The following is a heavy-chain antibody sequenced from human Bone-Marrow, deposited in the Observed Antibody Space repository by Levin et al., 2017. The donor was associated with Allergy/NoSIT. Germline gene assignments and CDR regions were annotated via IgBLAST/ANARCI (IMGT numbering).Heavy chain of an antibody. J-gene: IGHJ4*02. CDR2: ISESGGNT. V-gene: IGHV3-23*01. CDR1: GFTFSSYA. CDR3: ARRGYDGKGGYFDY. Sequence: GGSLRLSCAASGFTFSSYAMRWVRQAPGKGLEWVSGISESGGNTYYADFVKGRFTISRDNSKNTLYLQMNSLSAEDTAVYYCARRGYDGKGGYFDYWGQGIQVTVSS. D-gene: IGHD3-22*01.